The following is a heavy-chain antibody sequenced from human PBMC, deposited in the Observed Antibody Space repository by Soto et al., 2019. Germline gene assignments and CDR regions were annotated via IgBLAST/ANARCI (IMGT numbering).Heavy chain of an antibody. Sequence: QVQLQESGPGLVKPSGTLSLTCAVSGGSISSSNWWSWVRQPPGKGLEWIGEIYHSGSTNYNPSLKSRVTISVDKSKNQFSLKLSSVTAADTAVYYCARGPSPSVSNHDYGDSLDYWGQGTLVTVSS. CDR1: GGSISSSNW. CDR3: ARGPSPSVSNHDYGDSLDY. J-gene: IGHJ4*02. V-gene: IGHV4-4*02. D-gene: IGHD4-17*01. CDR2: IYHSGST.